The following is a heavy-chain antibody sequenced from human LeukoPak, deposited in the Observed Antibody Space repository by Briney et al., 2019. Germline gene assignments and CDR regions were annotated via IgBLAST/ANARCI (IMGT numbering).Heavy chain of an antibody. CDR2: VYSNGNIL. D-gene: IGHD6-6*01. J-gene: IGHJ4*02. Sequence: PSETLSLTCSVSGGSISSSSYYWGWIRQPPGKGLEWIGNVYSNGNILSYNPPLKRRVTISLDTPKNEFSLKMTSVTAADTAVYYCARSSIAAPPDYWGQGTLVTVSS. V-gene: IGHV4-39*07. CDR3: ARSSIAAPPDY. CDR1: GGSISSSSYY.